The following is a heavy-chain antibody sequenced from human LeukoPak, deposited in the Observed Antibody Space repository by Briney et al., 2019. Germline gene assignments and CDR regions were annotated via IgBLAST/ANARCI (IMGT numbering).Heavy chain of an antibody. V-gene: IGHV3-23*01. J-gene: IGHJ4*02. Sequence: GGSLRLSCAVSGITLSNYGMSWVRQAPGKGLEWVPGITGSGGSTYYADSVKGRFTISRDNSKSSVYLQMNSLKADDTAVYYCVKEGPRVHFDYWGQGTLVTVSS. CDR3: VKEGPRVHFDY. CDR2: ITGSGGST. CDR1: GITLSNYG.